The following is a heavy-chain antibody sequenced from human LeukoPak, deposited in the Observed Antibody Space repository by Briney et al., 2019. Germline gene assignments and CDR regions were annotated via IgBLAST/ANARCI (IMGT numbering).Heavy chain of an antibody. Sequence: GGSLRLSCAASGFRVNSFSMSWVRQTPGKGLEWVANIKQDGSQKEYADSVKGRFAISRDNANNFLDLQMNSLRAEDTGVYYCASVDFDNNAHYHYYLPNWGQGTRVTVSS. V-gene: IGHV3-7*01. D-gene: IGHD2/OR15-2a*01. CDR2: IKQDGSQK. CDR1: GFRVNSFS. J-gene: IGHJ4*02. CDR3: ASVDFDNNAHYHYYLPN.